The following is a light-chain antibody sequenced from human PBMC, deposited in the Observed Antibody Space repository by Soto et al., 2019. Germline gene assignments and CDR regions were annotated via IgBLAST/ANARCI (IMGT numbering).Light chain of an antibody. CDR3: QQFNSYPHS. CDR2: DAS. J-gene: IGKJ4*01. CDR1: QGISSA. V-gene: IGKV1-13*02. Sequence: AIQLTQSPSSLSASVGDRVTITCRASQGISSALAWYQHKSGKPPKSLIYDASSLESGVPSRFSGPGSGTDFTLTISSLQTEDFATYYCQQFNSYPHSFGGGTKVEI.